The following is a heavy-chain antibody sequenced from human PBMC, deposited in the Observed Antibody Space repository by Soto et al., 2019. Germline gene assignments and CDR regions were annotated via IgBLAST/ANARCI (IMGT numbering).Heavy chain of an antibody. Sequence: GGSLRLSCAASGFTFSSYGMHWVRQAPGKGLEWVAVISNDGSKKYYADSVKGRFTISRDNSKNTLYLQMNSLRAEDTAVYYCAKDLGLSSYYDFWSGPSPQLTDYWGQGTLVTVSS. CDR3: AKDLGLSSYYDFWSGPSPQLTDY. J-gene: IGHJ4*02. D-gene: IGHD3-3*01. CDR1: GFTFSSYG. V-gene: IGHV3-30*18. CDR2: ISNDGSKK.